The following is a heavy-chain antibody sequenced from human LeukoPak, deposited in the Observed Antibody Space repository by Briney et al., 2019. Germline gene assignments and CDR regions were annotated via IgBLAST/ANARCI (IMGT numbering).Heavy chain of an antibody. V-gene: IGHV4-30-4*01. CDR1: GGSISSGDYY. CDR2: IYYSGST. J-gene: IGHJ4*02. Sequence: PSQTLSLTCTVSGGSISSGDYYWSWIRQPPGTGLEWIGYIYYSGSTYYNPSLKSRVTISVDTSKNQFSLKLSSVTAADTAVYYCARGGYSGYDSEPYYFDYWGQGTLVTVSS. CDR3: ARGGYSGYDSEPYYFDY. D-gene: IGHD5-12*01.